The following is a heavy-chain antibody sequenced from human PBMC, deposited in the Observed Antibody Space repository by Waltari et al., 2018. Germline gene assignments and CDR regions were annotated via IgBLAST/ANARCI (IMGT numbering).Heavy chain of an antibody. CDR1: GGSISSYY. V-gene: IGHV4-59*01. J-gene: IGHJ6*02. CDR3: ARSYSNFYYYYGMDV. D-gene: IGHD4-4*01. Sequence: QVQLQESGPGLVKPSETLSLTCTVSGGSISSYYWSWIRQPPGKGLEWIGYIYYSGSTNDNTSLNSRVTISVDTAKNQCSLKLSSVTAADTAVYYCARSYSNFYYYYGMDVWGQGTTVTVSS. CDR2: IYYSGST.